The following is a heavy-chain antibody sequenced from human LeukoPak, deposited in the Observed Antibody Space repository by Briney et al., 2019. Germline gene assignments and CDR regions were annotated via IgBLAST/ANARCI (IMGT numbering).Heavy chain of an antibody. V-gene: IGHV3-21*01. Sequence: GGSLSLSCAAYGFTFSSYSMNWVRQAPGKGLEWVSSISSSSSYIYYADSVKGRFTISRDNAKNSLYLQMNSLRAEDTAVYYCARDLYDAFDIWGQGTMVTVSS. CDR1: GFTFSSYS. J-gene: IGHJ3*02. CDR3: ARDLYDAFDI. CDR2: ISSSSSYI.